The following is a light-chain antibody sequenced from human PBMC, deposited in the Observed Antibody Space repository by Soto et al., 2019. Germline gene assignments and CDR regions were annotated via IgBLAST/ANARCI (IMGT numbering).Light chain of an antibody. Sequence: QSALTQPASVSGSPGQSITISCTGTSSDGVSWYQQHPGKAPKLMIYEVNNRPSGVSNRFSGSKSGNTASLTISGLQTEDEADYYCSSYTTISTYVFGAGTQLTVL. CDR1: SSDGV. CDR2: EVN. CDR3: SSYTTISTYV. J-gene: IGLJ7*01. V-gene: IGLV2-14*01.